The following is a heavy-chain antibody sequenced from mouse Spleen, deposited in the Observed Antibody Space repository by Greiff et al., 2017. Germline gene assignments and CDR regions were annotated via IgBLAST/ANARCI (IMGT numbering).Heavy chain of an antibody. CDR2: IYPGDGDT. CDR1: GYAFSSSW. J-gene: IGHJ3*01. Sequence: QVHVKQSGPELVKPGASVKISCKASGYAFSSSWMNWMKQRPGKGLEWIGRIYPGDGDTNYNGKFKGKATLTADKSSSTAYMQLNSLTSEDSAVYFCAINWDLAWFAYWGQGTLVTVSA. V-gene: IGHV1-82*01. CDR3: AINWDLAWFAY. D-gene: IGHD4-1*02.